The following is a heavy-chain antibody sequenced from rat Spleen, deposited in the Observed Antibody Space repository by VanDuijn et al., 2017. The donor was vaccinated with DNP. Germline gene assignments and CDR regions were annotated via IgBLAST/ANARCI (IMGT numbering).Heavy chain of an antibody. CDR1: GFTFSDYA. CDR2: MSYDGSDT. V-gene: IGHV5-7*01. J-gene: IGHJ4*01. CDR3: ASRPPPTRGPFDY. Sequence: EVQLVESGGGLVQPGNSLKLSCAASGFTFSDYAMAWVRQSLKKGLEWVATMSYDGSDTYYRDSVKGRFTMSRDNAKSILYLQMDSLRSEDTATYYCASRPPPTRGPFDYWGQGASVTVSS. D-gene: IGHD1-4*01.